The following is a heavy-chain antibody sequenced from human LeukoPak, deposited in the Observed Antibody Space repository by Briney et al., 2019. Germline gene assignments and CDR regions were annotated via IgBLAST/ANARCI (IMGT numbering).Heavy chain of an antibody. CDR3: ARVLGLTSQRGESPYYYYYGMDV. CDR1: GGTFSSYA. D-gene: IGHD7-27*01. V-gene: IGHV1-69*04. CDR2: IIPIGGMA. Sequence: SLRVSCTASGGTFSSYAISWVRQAPGQGLEWMARIIPIGGMANYAQTVQGRVTITADKSTSTAYMELSSLRSEDTAVYYCARVLGLTSQRGESPYYYYYGMDVWGQGTTVTVSS. J-gene: IGHJ6*02.